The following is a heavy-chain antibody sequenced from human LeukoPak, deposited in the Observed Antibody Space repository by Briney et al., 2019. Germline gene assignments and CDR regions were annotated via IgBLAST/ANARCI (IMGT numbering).Heavy chain of an antibody. V-gene: IGHV1-18*01. CDR3: ATDYRIYGNGILTGGALGY. CDR1: GYTFTNYG. Sequence: ASVKVSCKASGYTFTNYGFSWVRQAPGQGLEWMGWISAWNGNTNYAQNLQGRVTMTEDTSTDTAYMELSSLRSEDTAVYYCATDYRIYGNGILTGGALGYWGQGTLVTVSS. J-gene: IGHJ4*02. D-gene: IGHD3-9*01. CDR2: ISAWNGNT.